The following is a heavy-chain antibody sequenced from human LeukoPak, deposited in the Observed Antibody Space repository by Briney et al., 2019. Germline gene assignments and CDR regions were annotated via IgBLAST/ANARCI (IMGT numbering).Heavy chain of an antibody. CDR3: ARVAGRYCSGGSCYPFNWFDP. J-gene: IGHJ5*02. D-gene: IGHD2-15*01. CDR1: GFTVSSNY. V-gene: IGHV3-53*04. Sequence: GGSLRLSCAASGFTVSSNYMSWVRQAPGKGLEWVSVIYSGGSTYYADSVEGRFTISRHNSENTLYLQMNSLRAEDTAVYYCARVAGRYCSGGSCYPFNWFDPWGQGTLVTVSS. CDR2: IYSGGST.